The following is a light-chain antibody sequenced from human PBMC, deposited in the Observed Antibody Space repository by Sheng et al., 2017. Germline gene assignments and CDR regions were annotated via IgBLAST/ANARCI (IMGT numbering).Light chain of an antibody. Sequence: EIVLTQSPATLSLSPGERATLSCRASQSVSSYLAWYQQKPGQAPRLLIYDASNRATGIPARFSGSGSGTDFTLTISSLEPEDFAVYYCQRYGTSRTFGQGTKVEI. CDR3: QRYGTSRT. CDR2: DAS. CDR1: QSVSSY. V-gene: IGKV3-11*01. J-gene: IGKJ1*01.